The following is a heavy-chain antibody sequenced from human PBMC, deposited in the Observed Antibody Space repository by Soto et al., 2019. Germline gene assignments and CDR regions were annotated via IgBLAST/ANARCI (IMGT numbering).Heavy chain of an antibody. CDR3: ARRRRYGTGSYYCNTHFDP. V-gene: IGHV1-69*14. CDR2: IIPFFDTA. CDR1: GGTFSSYA. J-gene: IGHJ5*02. D-gene: IGHD3-10*01. Sequence: QVQLVQSGAEVKKPGSSVKVSCKASGGTFSSYAFSWVRQAPGQGLEWMGDIIPFFDTADYAQKLQGSVTLTAGKSTAYMELSRLSSEATAVYYCARRRRYGTGSYYCNTHFDPWGQGTPVTVSS.